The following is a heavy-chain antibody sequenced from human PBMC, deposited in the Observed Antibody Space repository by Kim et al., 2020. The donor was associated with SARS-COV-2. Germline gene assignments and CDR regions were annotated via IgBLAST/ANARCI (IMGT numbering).Heavy chain of an antibody. Sequence: GGSLRLSCAASGFTFSSYWMHWVRQAPGKGLVWLSRIKSDGSSTSNADSVKGRFTISRDNAKNTLYLQMDSLRAEDTAVYYCARKAAAGTGFDYWGQGTLVTVSS. J-gene: IGHJ4*02. V-gene: IGHV3-74*01. CDR1: GFTFSSYW. CDR2: IKSDGSST. D-gene: IGHD6-13*01. CDR3: ARKAAAGTGFDY.